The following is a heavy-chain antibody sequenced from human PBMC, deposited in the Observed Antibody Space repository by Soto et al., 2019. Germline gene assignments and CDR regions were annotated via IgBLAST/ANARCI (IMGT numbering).Heavy chain of an antibody. CDR2: INAGNGNT. CDR1: GYTFSSYA. V-gene: IGHV1-3*01. Sequence: QVQLVQSGAEVKKSGASVKVSCKASGYTFSSYAMHWVRQAPGQRLEWLGWINAGNGNTKYSQKFQGRVTNTRDTSATTAYMELSSLRSEASAVHYCARDGAWRVVLTAGADYYMDVWGKGTTVTVSS. CDR3: ARDGAWRVVLTAGADYYMDV. D-gene: IGHD2-2*01. J-gene: IGHJ6*03.